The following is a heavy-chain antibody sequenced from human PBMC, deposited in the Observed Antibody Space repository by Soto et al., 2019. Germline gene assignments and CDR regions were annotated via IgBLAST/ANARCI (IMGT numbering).Heavy chain of an antibody. CDR3: ARDYRSAGTTSYDKGAVGYFDY. V-gene: IGHV1-2*04. CDR2: INPNSGGT. CDR1: GYTFTGYY. Sequence: QVQLVQSGAEVKKPGASVKVSCKASGYTFTGYYMHWVRQAPGQGLEWMGWINPNSGGTNYAQKFQGWVTMTRDTSISTAYMELSRLRSDDTAVYYCARDYRSAGTTSYDKGAVGYFDYWGQGTLVTVSS. J-gene: IGHJ4*02. D-gene: IGHD1-1*01.